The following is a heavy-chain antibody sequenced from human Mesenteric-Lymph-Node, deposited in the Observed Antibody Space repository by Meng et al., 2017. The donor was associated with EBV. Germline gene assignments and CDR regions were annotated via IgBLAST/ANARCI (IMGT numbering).Heavy chain of an antibody. D-gene: IGHD1-26*01. J-gene: IGHJ4*02. Sequence: VLLQGAGPGLVNHSATLFFTSTVSGGSVSSGSHYWSWVRQRAGKELEWIGYIYSSGSTTYNPSLKSRLTISLHTSNNQFSLKLSSVTAADTAVYYCARVNLGEVPDYWGQGTLVTVSS. CDR1: GGSVSSGSHY. CDR3: ARVNLGEVPDY. CDR2: IYSSGST. V-gene: IGHV4-61*01.